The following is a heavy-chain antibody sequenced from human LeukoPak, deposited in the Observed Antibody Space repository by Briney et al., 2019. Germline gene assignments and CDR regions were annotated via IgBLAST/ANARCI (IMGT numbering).Heavy chain of an antibody. CDR1: GGTFSSYA. V-gene: IGHV1-69*06. CDR3: ARSAHTFYYDSSGYSGKGSFDY. D-gene: IGHD3-22*01. J-gene: IGHJ4*02. CDR2: IIPIFGTA. Sequence: ASVKVSCKASGGTFSSYAISWVRQAPGQGLEWMGGIIPIFGTANYAQKFQGRVTITADKSTSTAYMELSSLRSEDTAVYYCARSAHTFYYDSSGYSGKGSFDYWGQGTLVTVSS.